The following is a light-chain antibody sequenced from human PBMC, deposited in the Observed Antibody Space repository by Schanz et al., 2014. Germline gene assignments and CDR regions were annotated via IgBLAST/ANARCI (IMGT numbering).Light chain of an antibody. CDR3: QQYYITPYT. CDR1: QSVLYSSNNKNY. Sequence: DIVMTQSPDSLAVSLGERATIHCKSSQSVLYSSNNKNYFAWYQQKPGQPPKLLIYWASTRESGVPDRFSGSGSGTDFTLTISSLQAEDVAVYYCQQYYITPYTFGQGTKLEIK. V-gene: IGKV4-1*01. CDR2: WAS. J-gene: IGKJ2*01.